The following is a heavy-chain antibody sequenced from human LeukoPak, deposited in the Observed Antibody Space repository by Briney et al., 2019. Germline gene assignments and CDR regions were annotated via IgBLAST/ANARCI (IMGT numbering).Heavy chain of an antibody. CDR2: ISAYNGNT. J-gene: IGHJ5*02. CDR3: AREDGYCSSTSCYSGWFDP. V-gene: IGHV1-18*01. D-gene: IGHD2-2*02. CDR1: GYTFTSYG. Sequence: ASVKVSCKASGYTFTSYGISWVRQAPGQGLEWMGWISAYNGNTDYAQKLQGRVTMTTDTSTSTAYMELRSLRSDDTAVYYCAREDGYCSSTSCYSGWFDPWGQGALVTVSS.